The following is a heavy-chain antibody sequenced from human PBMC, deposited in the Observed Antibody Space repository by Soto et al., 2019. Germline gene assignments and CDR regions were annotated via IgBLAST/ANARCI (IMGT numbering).Heavy chain of an antibody. CDR2: IYHGGST. CDR1: GDSISNGGYS. CDR3: ARDRRSFYHDGSGLDY. J-gene: IGHJ4*02. D-gene: IGHD3-22*01. V-gene: IGHV4-30-2*01. Sequence: QLQLQESGSGLVRPLQTLSLSCAVSGDSISNGGYSWNWIRQPPGKGLEWIGYIYHGGSTYSNPSLEGRVTLSVDTSKNQFSLRLTSVIAADTAVYYCARDRRSFYHDGSGLDYWGQGILVTVSS.